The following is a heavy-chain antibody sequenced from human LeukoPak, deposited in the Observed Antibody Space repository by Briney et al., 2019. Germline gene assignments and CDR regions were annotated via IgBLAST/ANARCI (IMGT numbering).Heavy chain of an antibody. D-gene: IGHD2-21*01. CDR2: IRDSGGRT. Sequence: GGSLRLSCAASGFTFNSYAMSWVRQAPGKGLEWVSAIRDSGGRTYYADSVKGRFTISRDNAKNSLYLQMNSLRAEDTAVYYCARAYKEDYWGQGTLVTVSA. CDR3: ARAYKEDY. J-gene: IGHJ4*02. CDR1: GFTFNSYA. V-gene: IGHV3-23*01.